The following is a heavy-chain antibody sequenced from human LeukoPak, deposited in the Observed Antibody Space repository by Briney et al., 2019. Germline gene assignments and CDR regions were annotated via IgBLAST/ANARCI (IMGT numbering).Heavy chain of an antibody. D-gene: IGHD1-14*01. V-gene: IGHV4-4*02. CDR2: IYHSGST. J-gene: IGHJ3*02. CDR3: ARDLPPDKPGFDI. Sequence: PSETLSLTCAVSGGSLSSSNWWSWVRQPPGKGLEWIGEIYHSGSTNYNPSLKSRVTISVDKSKNQFSLKLSSVTAADTAVYYCARDLPPDKPGFDIWGQGTMVTVSS. CDR1: GGSLSSSNW.